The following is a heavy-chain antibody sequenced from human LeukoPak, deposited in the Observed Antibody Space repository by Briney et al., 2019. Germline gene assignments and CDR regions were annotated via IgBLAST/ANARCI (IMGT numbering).Heavy chain of an antibody. D-gene: IGHD3-9*01. J-gene: IGHJ6*04. CDR2: INSDGSST. V-gene: IGHV3-74*01. CDR3: ARGGYYDILTGYYYYYGMDV. CDR1: GFTFSSYW. Sequence: GSLRLSCAASGFTFSSYWMHWVRQAPGKGLVWVSRINSDGSSTSYADSVKGRFTIYRDNAKNTLYLQMNSLRAEDTAVYYCARGGYYDILTGYYYYYGMDVWGKGTTVTVSS.